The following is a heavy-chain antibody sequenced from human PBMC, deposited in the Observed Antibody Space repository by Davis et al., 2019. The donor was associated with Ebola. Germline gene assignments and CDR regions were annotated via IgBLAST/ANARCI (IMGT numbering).Heavy chain of an antibody. Sequence: GESLKISCAVSGFTVSSNYMNWVRQAPGKGLEWVSSISSSSSYIYYADSVKGRFTISRDNAKNSLYLQMNSLRAEDTAVYYCARLYSSSSPFGGYYYYGMDVWGQGTTVTVSS. CDR2: ISSSSSYI. V-gene: IGHV3-21*01. CDR1: GFTVSSNY. CDR3: ARLYSSSSPFGGYYYYGMDV. J-gene: IGHJ6*02. D-gene: IGHD6-6*01.